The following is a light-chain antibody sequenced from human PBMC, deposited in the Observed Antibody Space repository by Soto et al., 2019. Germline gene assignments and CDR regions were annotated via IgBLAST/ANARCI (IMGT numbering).Light chain of an antibody. Sequence: QSALTQPPSASWTPGQRVTISFFGSSSHFGSNYVYWYQQLPGTAPKLLIYRNNQRPSGVPDRFSGSKSGTSASLAISGLRSEDEADYYCAAWDDSLSVLYVFGTGTKVTVL. CDR2: RNN. J-gene: IGLJ1*01. CDR3: AAWDDSLSVLYV. V-gene: IGLV1-47*01. CDR1: SSHFGSNY.